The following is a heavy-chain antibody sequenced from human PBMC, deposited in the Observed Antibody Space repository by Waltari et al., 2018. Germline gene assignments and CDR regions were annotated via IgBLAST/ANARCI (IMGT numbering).Heavy chain of an antibody. CDR1: GYTFPGYY. D-gene: IGHD6-19*01. CDR3: ARTEHSSGWYDY. V-gene: IGHV1-2*04. CDR2: INPNSGGT. Sequence: QVQLVQSGAEVKKPGASVTVSCQASGYTFPGYYMHWVRQAPGQGLEWMGWINPNSGGTNYAQKFQGWVTMTRDTSISTAYMELSRLRSDDTAVYYCARTEHSSGWYDYWGQGTLVTVSS. J-gene: IGHJ4*02.